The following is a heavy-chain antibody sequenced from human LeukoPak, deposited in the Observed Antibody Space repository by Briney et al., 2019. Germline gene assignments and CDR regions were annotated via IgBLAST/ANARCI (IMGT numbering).Heavy chain of an antibody. V-gene: IGHV4-39*07. J-gene: IGHJ4*02. CDR1: GGSISSSSYY. CDR3: ARGSWTYFDY. CDR2: IYYSGST. D-gene: IGHD1-26*01. Sequence: SETLSLTCTVSGGSISSSSYYWGWIRQPPGKGLEWIGSIYYSGSTYYNPSLKSRVTISVDTSKNQFSLKLSSVTAADTAVYYCARGSWTYFDYWGQGTLVTVSS.